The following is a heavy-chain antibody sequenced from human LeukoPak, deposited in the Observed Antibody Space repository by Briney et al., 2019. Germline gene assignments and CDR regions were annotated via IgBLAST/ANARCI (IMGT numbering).Heavy chain of an antibody. V-gene: IGHV3-21*01. Sequence: GGSLRLSCAASGFTFSSYNMKWVRQAPGKGLEWVSSISSRSSYIFYADSVKGRFTISRDNAKKSLYLQMNSMRAEDTAVYYCARGLIYFNYWGGGPLVPAPS. CDR1: GFTFSSYN. J-gene: IGHJ1*01. CDR2: ISSRSSYI. CDR3: ARGLIYFNY. D-gene: IGHD3-10*01.